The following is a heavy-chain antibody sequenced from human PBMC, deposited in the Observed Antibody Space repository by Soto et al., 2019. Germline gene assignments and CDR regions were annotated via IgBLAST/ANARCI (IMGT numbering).Heavy chain of an antibody. CDR1: GGSFSGYY. CDR3: AKRGRFLSYFDY. J-gene: IGHJ4*02. V-gene: IGHV4-34*01. D-gene: IGHD3-3*01. CDR2: IKHSGST. Sequence: PSETLSLTCAVYGGSFSGYYWSWIRQPPGKGLEWIGEIKHSGSTNYNPSQKSRVTISADTSKNRFSLKLSSVTAADTAVYYCAKRGRFLSYFDYWGQGTLVTVSS.